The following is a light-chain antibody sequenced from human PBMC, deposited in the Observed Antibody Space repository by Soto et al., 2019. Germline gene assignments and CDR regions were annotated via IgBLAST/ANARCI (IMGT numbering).Light chain of an antibody. CDR1: QSLVHSDGNTY. V-gene: IGKV2-24*01. J-gene: IGKJ1*01. CDR3: VQFSHFPRT. Sequence: DIVLTQTPLSSPVTLGQPASISCRSSQSLVHSDGNTYLSWLQQRPGQPPRLLIYQISNRFSGVPDRCSGSAAGTDFTLTISSVEGEDVGIYSCVQFSHFPRTFGQGTKVEIK. CDR2: QIS.